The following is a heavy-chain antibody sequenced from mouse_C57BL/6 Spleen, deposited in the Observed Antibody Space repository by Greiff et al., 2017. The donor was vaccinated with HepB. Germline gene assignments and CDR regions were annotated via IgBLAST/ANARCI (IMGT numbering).Heavy chain of an antibody. V-gene: IGHV6-6*01. CDR3: TRGTTEVFYAMDY. CDR2: IRNKANNHAT. D-gene: IGHD1-1*01. CDR1: GFTFSDAW. J-gene: IGHJ4*01. Sequence: DVQLVESGGGLVQPGGSMKLSCAASGFTFSDAWMDWVRQSPEKGLEWVAEIRNKANNHATYYAESVKGRFTISRDDSKSSVYLQMNSLRAEDTGIYYCTRGTTEVFYAMDYWGQGTSVTVSS.